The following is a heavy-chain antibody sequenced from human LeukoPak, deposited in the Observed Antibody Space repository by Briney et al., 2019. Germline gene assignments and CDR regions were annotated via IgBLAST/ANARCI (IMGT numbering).Heavy chain of an antibody. J-gene: IGHJ2*01. V-gene: IGHV3-66*01. Sequence: GGSLRLSCAASGFAVSSNYMNWVRQAPGKGLEWVSVTYSGGGTHYAESVKGRFTVSRENSKNTLYLQMKSLRAEDTAVYYCARDTKGWYFDLWGRGTLVTVSS. CDR1: GFAVSSNY. CDR3: ARDTKGWYFDL. D-gene: IGHD1-1*01. CDR2: TYSGGGT.